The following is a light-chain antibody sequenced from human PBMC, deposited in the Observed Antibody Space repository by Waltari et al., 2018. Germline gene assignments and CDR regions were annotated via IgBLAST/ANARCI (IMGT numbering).Light chain of an antibody. V-gene: IGLV3-21*03. CDR2: DDS. CDR1: NIGSKS. J-gene: IGLJ2*01. CDR3: QVWDSSSDHVV. Sequence: SYVLTQPPSVSVAPGKPARITCWGNNIGSKSVHWFQQKPGQAPVLVVYDDSDRPSGIPERFSGSNSGNTATLTISRVEAGDEADYYCQVWDSSSDHVVFGGGTKLTVL.